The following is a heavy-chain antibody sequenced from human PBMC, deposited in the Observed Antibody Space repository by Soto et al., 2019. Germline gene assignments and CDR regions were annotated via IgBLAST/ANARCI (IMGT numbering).Heavy chain of an antibody. D-gene: IGHD6-13*01. CDR1: GYSFPNYW. J-gene: IGHJ4*02. V-gene: IGHV5-51*01. Sequence: GESLKISCKASGYSFPNYWIGWVRQMPGKGLEWMGIIYPYDSDTIYSPSFQGQVTFSADKSINTAYLQWSSLKASDTATYYCVRAIETGYSSSYNYWGQGTLVTVS. CDR3: VRAIETGYSSSYNY. CDR2: IYPYDSDT.